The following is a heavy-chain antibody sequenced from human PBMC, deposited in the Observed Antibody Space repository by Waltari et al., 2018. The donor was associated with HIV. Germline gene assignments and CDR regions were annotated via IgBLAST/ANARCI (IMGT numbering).Heavy chain of an antibody. Sequence: QVHLEQWGTGLLRPSETLSLTCAVYGGSFSGYYWSWIRPSPGTGLEWIGEVNHVGRTNYSPSLKGRVTVSVDTSKNQFSLTMRSVTAADTAVYYCARDPAPGLAVDDDDGEFFYYGLDVWGQGTTVTVSS. CDR3: ARDPAPGLAVDDDDGEFFYYGLDV. J-gene: IGHJ6*01. V-gene: IGHV4-34*01. CDR2: VNHVGRT. D-gene: IGHD6-19*01. CDR1: GGSFSGYY.